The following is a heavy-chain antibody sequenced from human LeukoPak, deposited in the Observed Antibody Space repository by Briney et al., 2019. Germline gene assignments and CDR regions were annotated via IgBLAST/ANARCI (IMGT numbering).Heavy chain of an antibody. CDR3: ASFYDSSGYYYFDY. CDR2: ISSSSSYI. V-gene: IGHV3-21*01. CDR1: GFTFSSYS. Sequence: GGSLRLSCAASGFTFSSYSMNWVRQAPGKGLGWVSSISSSSSYIYYADSVKGRFTVSRDNAKNSLYLQMNSLRAEDTAVYYCASFYDSSGYYYFDYWGQGTLVTVSS. J-gene: IGHJ4*02. D-gene: IGHD3-22*01.